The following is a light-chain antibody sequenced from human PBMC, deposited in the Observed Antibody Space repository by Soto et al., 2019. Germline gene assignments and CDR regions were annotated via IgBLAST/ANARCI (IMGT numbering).Light chain of an antibody. V-gene: IGKV3-11*01. CDR3: QQRSNWPGT. J-gene: IGKJ4*01. CDR2: DAS. CDR1: QSVSSY. Sequence: EIVLTQSPATLSLSPGERATLSCRASQSVSSYLAWYQQKPGQAPRLLIYDASNRSTGIPARFSGSGSGTDFNLTNSSLEPEDVAVYYCQQRSNWPGTFGGGTKVEIK.